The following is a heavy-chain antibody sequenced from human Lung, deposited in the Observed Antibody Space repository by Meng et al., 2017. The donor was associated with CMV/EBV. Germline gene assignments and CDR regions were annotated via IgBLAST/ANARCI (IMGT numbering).Heavy chain of an antibody. J-gene: IGHJ6*02. CDR1: GYTFTSYY. Sequence: ASVKVSCKASGYTFTSYYMHWVRQAPGQGLEWMGIINPSGGSTSYAQKFQGRVTMTRDTSTSTVYMELSSLRSEDTAVYYCARDSVPPHRASFWSGYYLYYYYGMDVWXQGTTVXVSS. CDR3: ARDSVPPHRASFWSGYYLYYYYGMDV. CDR2: INPSGGST. V-gene: IGHV1-46*01. D-gene: IGHD3-3*01.